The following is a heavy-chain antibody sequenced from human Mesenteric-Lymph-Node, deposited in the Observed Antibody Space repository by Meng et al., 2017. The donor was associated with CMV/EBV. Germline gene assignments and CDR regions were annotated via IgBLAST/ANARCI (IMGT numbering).Heavy chain of an antibody. J-gene: IGHJ6*02. V-gene: IGHV1-46*01. D-gene: IGHD6-13*01. CDR2: INPSGGST. Sequence: ASVKVSCKASGYTFTSYYMHWVRQAPGQGLEWMGIINPSGGSTSYAQKFQGRVTMTRDTSTSTAYMELSSLRSEDTAVYYCARLSEGSWPTEETYYYYGMDVWGQGTTVTVSS. CDR1: GYTFTSYY. CDR3: ARLSEGSWPTEETYYYYGMDV.